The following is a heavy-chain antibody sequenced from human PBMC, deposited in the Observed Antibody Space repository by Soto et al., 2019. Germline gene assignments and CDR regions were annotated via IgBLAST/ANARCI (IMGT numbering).Heavy chain of an antibody. CDR3: AHRAPGPPCGGYCYPEGAFDI. D-gene: IGHD2-21*02. CDR1: GFSLITIGVA. V-gene: IGHV2-5*01. CDR2: IYWNDDK. J-gene: IGHJ3*02. Sequence: VSAPTLVNPSQTLTLTCTFSGFSLITIGVAVGWIRQPPGKALECLALIYWNDDKRYSPSLKSRLTLTKDTSKNQVVLTMTNMDPVDTATYDCAHRAPGPPCGGYCYPEGAFDIWGQGTMVTVSS.